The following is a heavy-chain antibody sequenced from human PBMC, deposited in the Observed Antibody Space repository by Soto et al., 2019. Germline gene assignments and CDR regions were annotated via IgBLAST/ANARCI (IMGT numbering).Heavy chain of an antibody. Sequence: QVQLQESGPGLVKPSETLSLTCTVSGGSISSYYWSWIRQPPGKGLEWIGYIYYSGSTNSNPSLSSRVNLSIDPSKHKLSPKLSSVTAADPAVYYCARPGWRNSPYDAFDIWGQGTMVTVSS. CDR1: GGSISSYY. D-gene: IGHD6-19*01. CDR2: IYYSGST. V-gene: IGHV4-59*01. CDR3: ARPGWRNSPYDAFDI. J-gene: IGHJ3*02.